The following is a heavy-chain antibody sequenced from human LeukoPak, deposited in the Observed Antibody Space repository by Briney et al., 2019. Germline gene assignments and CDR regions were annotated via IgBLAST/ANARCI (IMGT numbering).Heavy chain of an antibody. J-gene: IGHJ3*02. V-gene: IGHV3-33*01. CDR3: AREGGQMSFFDM. CDR1: GFTFSSYG. Sequence: GRSLRLSCAAYGFTFSSYGMHWVRQDPGKGLEWVAVIWYDGSNKYYADSVKGRVTISRDSSKSTPYLLMNSLTAEDTAVYYCAREGGQMSFFDMWGQGTMVTLSS. D-gene: IGHD5-24*01. CDR2: IWYDGSNK.